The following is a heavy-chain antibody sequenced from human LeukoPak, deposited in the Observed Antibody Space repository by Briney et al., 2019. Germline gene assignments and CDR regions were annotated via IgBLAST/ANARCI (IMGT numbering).Heavy chain of an antibody. CDR1: GGSISSYY. J-gene: IGHJ6*03. CDR3: ARTIRNYYYYMDV. Sequence: SETLSLTCTVSGGSISSYYWSWIRQPPGKGLEWIGSTYYSGSTYYNPSLKSRVTISVDTSKNQFSLKLSSVTAADTAVYYCARTIRNYYYYMDVWGKGTTVTVSS. CDR2: TYYSGST. V-gene: IGHV4-39*07. D-gene: IGHD2-21*01.